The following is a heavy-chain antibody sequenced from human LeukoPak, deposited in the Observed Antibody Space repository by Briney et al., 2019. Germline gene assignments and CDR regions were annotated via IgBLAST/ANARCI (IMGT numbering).Heavy chain of an antibody. D-gene: IGHD3-10*01. CDR3: TTGVRGVTTHPNFDY. V-gene: IGHV3-15*01. CDR2: IKSKTDGGTT. J-gene: IGHJ4*02. Sequence: GGSLRLSCAASGFTFSSYGMHWVRQAPGKGLEWVGRIKSKTDGGTTDYAAPVKGRFTISRDDSKNTLYLQMNSLKTEDTAVYYCTTGVRGVTTHPNFDYWGQGTLVTVSS. CDR1: GFTFSSYG.